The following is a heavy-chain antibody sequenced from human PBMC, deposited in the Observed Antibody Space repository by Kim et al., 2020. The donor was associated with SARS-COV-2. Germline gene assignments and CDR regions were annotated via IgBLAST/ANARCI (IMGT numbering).Heavy chain of an antibody. D-gene: IGHD1-26*01. J-gene: IGHJ5*02. Sequence: GGSLRLSCAFPGFTYTTYALGCVRQSPGKGLEWIAGISHGGGNRYYADSVRGRFTISRDEFKNTVYLQMNSLTAEDTAVYYCVKSGSTIGWFDPWGQGTLVTVSS. V-gene: IGHV3-23*01. CDR1: GFTYTTYA. CDR2: ISHGGGNR. CDR3: VKSGSTIGWFDP.